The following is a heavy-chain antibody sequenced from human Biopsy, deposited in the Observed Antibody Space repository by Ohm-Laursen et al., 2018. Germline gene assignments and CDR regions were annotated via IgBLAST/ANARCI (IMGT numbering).Heavy chain of an antibody. V-gene: IGHV4-59*08. CDR1: GGSITNYY. CDR3: GRREVVITHDAFDT. Sequence: PSETLSLTCTVSGGSITNYYWSWIRQPPGKGLEYIGYMYYNEGTNYNPSLKSRVTISVDTSKNQFSLKLISVTAADTAVYYCGRREVVITHDAFDTWGQGTMVTVSS. J-gene: IGHJ3*02. D-gene: IGHD3-22*01. CDR2: MYYNEGT.